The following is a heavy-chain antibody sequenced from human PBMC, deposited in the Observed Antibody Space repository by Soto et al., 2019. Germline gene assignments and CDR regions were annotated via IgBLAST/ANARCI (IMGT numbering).Heavy chain of an antibody. CDR1: GFPFSMSA. CDR2: TGLNGRTT. Sequence: GGSLRLSCAASGFPFSMSAMTWVRQAPGKGLEWVSTTGLNGRTTYYADSVKGRFTVSRDNTKNTLDLQMASLRAEDTAVYYCATVHSTSRSFDYWGQGTLVTVSS. J-gene: IGHJ4*02. D-gene: IGHD6-6*01. CDR3: ATVHSTSRSFDY. V-gene: IGHV3-23*01.